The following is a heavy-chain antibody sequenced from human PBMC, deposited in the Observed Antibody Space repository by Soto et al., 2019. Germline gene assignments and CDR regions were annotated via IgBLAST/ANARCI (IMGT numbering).Heavy chain of an antibody. J-gene: IGHJ1*01. CDR2: VNPSGGST. CDR1: GYIFTAYS. Sequence: QVQLVQSGAEVKKPGASVKVSCKASGYIFTAYSMHWVLQAPGQGLEWMGVVNPSGGSTNYAQKFQGRITMTRDTSTSTVYMDRSSLTSEDTAVYYWAREENCSDVIFYSDYFQRWGQGTLLTVSS. D-gene: IGHD2-15*01. CDR3: AREENCSDVIFYSDYFQR. V-gene: IGHV1-46*01.